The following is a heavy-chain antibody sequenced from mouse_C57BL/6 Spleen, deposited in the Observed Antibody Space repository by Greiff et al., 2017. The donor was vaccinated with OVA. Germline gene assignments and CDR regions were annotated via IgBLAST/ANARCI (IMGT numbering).Heavy chain of an antibody. CDR2: IYPSDSET. J-gene: IGHJ4*01. CDR3: ARSASYAMDY. V-gene: IGHV1-61*01. D-gene: IGHD6-1*01. CDR1: GYTFTSYW. Sequence: QVRLQQPGAELVRPGSSVKLSCKASGYTFTSYWMDWVKQRPGQGLEWIGNIYPSDSETHYNQKFKDKATLTVDKSSSTAYMQLSSLTSEDSAVYYCARSASYAMDYWGQGTSVTVSS.